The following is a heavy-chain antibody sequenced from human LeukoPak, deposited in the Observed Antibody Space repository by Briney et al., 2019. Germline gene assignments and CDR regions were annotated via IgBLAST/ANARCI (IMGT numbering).Heavy chain of an antibody. D-gene: IGHD3-22*01. V-gene: IGHV3-23*01. CDR2: ISGSGGST. CDR3: AEDLIHTMIVLVPEIGAFDI. CDR1: GFTFSSYA. Sequence: PGGSLRLSCAASGFTFSSYAMSWVRQAPGKGLEWVSAISGSGGSTYYADSVKGRFTISRDNSKSTLYLQMNSLRAEDTAVYYCAEDLIHTMIVLVPEIGAFDIWGQGTMVTVSS. J-gene: IGHJ3*02.